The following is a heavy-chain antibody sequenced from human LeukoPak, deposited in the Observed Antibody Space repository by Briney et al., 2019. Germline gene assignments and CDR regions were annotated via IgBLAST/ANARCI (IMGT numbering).Heavy chain of an antibody. D-gene: IGHD3-3*01. CDR2: IYPGDSDT. CDR3: ARHGRDTYYDFWSGYYYMDV. V-gene: IGHV5-51*01. J-gene: IGHJ6*03. Sequence: GESLKISCKGSGYSFTSYWIGWVRQMPGKGLEWMGIIYPGDSDTRYSPSFQGQVTISADKSISTAYLQWSSLKASDTAMYYCARHGRDTYYDFWSGYYYMDVWGKGTTVTVSS. CDR1: GYSFTSYW.